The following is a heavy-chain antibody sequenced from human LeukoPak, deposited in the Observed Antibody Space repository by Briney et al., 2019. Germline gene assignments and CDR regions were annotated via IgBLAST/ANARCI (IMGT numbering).Heavy chain of an antibody. CDR1: GGTFSSYA. CDR2: NHVGGDTT. Sequence: ASVKVSCKASGGTFSSYAVNWVRQAPGQGLEWMGINHVGGDTTGNAQKFQGRVTMTKDTSSSTFYMELNSLTFEDTAVYYCARGGCSGDCYSAPFDYWGQGALVTVSS. J-gene: IGHJ4*02. CDR3: ARGGCSGDCYSAPFDY. D-gene: IGHD2-21*02. V-gene: IGHV1-46*01.